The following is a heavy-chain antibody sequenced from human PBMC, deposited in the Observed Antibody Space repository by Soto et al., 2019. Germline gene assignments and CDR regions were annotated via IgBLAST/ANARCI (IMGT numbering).Heavy chain of an antibody. CDR1: GFTFSNAW. Sequence: PGVSLRLSCAASGFTFSNAWMNWVRQAPGKGLEWVGRIKSKTDGGTTDYAAPVKGRFTLSRDDSKHTRYLQMCSLQTEEAAVYYCHTDAVYYDSSGALKWGQGTLITVSS. D-gene: IGHD3-22*01. CDR2: IKSKTDGGTT. CDR3: HTDAVYYDSSGALK. J-gene: IGHJ4*02. V-gene: IGHV3-15*07.